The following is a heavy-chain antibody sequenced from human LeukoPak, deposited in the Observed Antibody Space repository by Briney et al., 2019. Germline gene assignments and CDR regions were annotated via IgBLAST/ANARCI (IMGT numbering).Heavy chain of an antibody. CDR1: GFTVSSNY. J-gene: IGHJ4*02. CDR2: IYSGGST. V-gene: IGHV3-66*01. CDR3: ARDPLDYGDYGY. D-gene: IGHD4-17*01. Sequence: PAGSLRLSCAASGFTVSSNYMSWVRQAPGKGLEWVSVIYSGGSTYYADSVKGRFTISRDNSKNTLYLQMNSLRAEDTAVYYCARDPLDYGDYGYWGQGTLVTVSS.